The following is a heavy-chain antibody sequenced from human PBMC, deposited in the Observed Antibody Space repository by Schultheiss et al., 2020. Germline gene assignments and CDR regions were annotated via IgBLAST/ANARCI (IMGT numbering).Heavy chain of an antibody. Sequence: GESLKISCVGSGFTFSRYWMHGVRQPPQKGLVWVSGINSAGSHTRHAEVVKGRFTIIRDNAKDTVYLQMNSLRAEDTAIYYCVSLVERDYVAFDIWGQGTLVTVSS. CDR3: VSLVERDYVAFDI. D-gene: IGHD2-15*01. J-gene: IGHJ3*02. CDR1: GFTFSRYW. CDR2: INSAGSHT. V-gene: IGHV3-74*01.